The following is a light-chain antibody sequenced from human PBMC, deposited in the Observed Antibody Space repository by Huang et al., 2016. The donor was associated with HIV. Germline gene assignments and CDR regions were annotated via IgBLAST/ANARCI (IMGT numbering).Light chain of an antibody. CDR2: GAS. J-gene: IGKJ3*01. CDR1: QSVRSRY. V-gene: IGKV3-20*01. CDR3: QQYGSSPFT. Sequence: EIVLTQSPGTLSLSPGERATLSCRASQSVRSRYLAWYQQKPGQAPRLLIYGASSGSGADFFLTISRLEPEDFAVYYCQQYGSSPFTFGPGTKVDIK.